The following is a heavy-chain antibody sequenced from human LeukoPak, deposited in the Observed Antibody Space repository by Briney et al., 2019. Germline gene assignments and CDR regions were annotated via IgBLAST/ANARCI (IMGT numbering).Heavy chain of an antibody. Sequence: GGSLRLSCAASGFTFSSYWMSWVRQAPGKGLEWVSAISGSGGSTYYADSVKGRFTISRDNSKNTLYLQMNSLRAEDTAVYYCAKDPHCSSTSCHRGPSDYWGQGTLVTVSS. J-gene: IGHJ4*02. CDR3: AKDPHCSSTSCHRGPSDY. CDR2: ISGSGGST. V-gene: IGHV3-23*01. CDR1: GFTFSSYW. D-gene: IGHD2-2*01.